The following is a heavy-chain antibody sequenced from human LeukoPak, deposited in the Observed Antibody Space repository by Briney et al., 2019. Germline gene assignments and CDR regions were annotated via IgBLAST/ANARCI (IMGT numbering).Heavy chain of an antibody. Sequence: ASVKVSCKASGYTFTSYDINWVRQATGQGLEWMGWMNPNSGNTGYAQKFQGRVTITRNTSISTAYMELSSLRSEDTAVYYCARGRRAYCGGDCYSWYFDLWGRGTLVTVSS. D-gene: IGHD2-21*02. V-gene: IGHV1-8*03. CDR3: ARGRRAYCGGDCYSWYFDL. J-gene: IGHJ2*01. CDR2: MNPNSGNT. CDR1: GYTFTSYD.